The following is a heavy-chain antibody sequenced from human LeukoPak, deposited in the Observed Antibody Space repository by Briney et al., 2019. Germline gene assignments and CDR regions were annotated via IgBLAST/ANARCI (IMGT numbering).Heavy chain of an antibody. Sequence: GGSLRLSCAATGLSVSSNFMSWVRQAPGKGLEWVSVIYGGGSTYYADSVKGRFTISRDTPKNTLYLQMNSLRVEDTAVYYCARDPCSGCRYYYYGMDVWGQGTTVTVSS. CDR3: ARDPCSGCRYYYYGMDV. J-gene: IGHJ6*02. CDR1: GLSVSSNF. D-gene: IGHD2-15*01. CDR2: IYGGGST. V-gene: IGHV3-53*01.